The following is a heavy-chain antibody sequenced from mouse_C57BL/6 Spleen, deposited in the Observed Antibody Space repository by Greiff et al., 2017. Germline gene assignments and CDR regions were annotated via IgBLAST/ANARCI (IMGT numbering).Heavy chain of an antibody. CDR1: GYTFTNYW. CDR2: IYPGGGYT. D-gene: IGHD2-3*01. V-gene: IGHV1-63*01. Sequence: QVQLQQSGAELVRPGTSVKMSCKASGYTFTNYWIGWAKQRPGHGLEWIGDIYPGGGYTNYNEKFKGKATLTADKSSSTAYMQFSSLTSEDSAIYYCARYDGYDGFAYWGQGTLVTVSA. J-gene: IGHJ3*01. CDR3: ARYDGYDGFAY.